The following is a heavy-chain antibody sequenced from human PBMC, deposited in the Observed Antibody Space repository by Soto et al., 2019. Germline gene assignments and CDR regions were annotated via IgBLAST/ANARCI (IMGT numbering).Heavy chain of an antibody. CDR2: IYYSGST. CDR1: GGSISSGGYY. D-gene: IGHD3-22*01. V-gene: IGHV4-31*03. J-gene: IGHJ3*02. Sequence: QVQLQESGPGLVKPSQTLSLTCTVSGGSISSGGYYWSWIRQHPGKGMEWIGYIYYSGSTYYNPSLTIRITISVDTSKNQFSPKLSCVTAADTAVYYCARAPKYYYDSSGYRDAFDIWGQGTMVTVSS. CDR3: ARAPKYYYDSSGYRDAFDI.